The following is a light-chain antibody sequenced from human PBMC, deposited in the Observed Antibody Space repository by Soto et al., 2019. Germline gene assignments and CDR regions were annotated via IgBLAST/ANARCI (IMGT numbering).Light chain of an antibody. CDR2: WAS. J-gene: IGKJ3*01. V-gene: IGKV4-1*01. CDR3: QQYYSTPFP. Sequence: DIVMTQSPDSLAVSLGERATINCKSSQSVLYSSNNKNYLAWYQQKPGQPPKLLIYWASTRESGVPDRFSGSGSGTDFPLTLSSLQAEDVAVYYCQQYYSTPFPFRPGTKVDIK. CDR1: QSVLYSSNNKNY.